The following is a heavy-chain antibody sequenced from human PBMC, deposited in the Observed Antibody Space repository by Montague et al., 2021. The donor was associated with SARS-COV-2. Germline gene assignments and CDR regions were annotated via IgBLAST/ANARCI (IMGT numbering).Heavy chain of an antibody. J-gene: IGHJ6*02. D-gene: IGHD2-8*02. CDR1: GGSISSGNYY. CDR3: GRDGIVLQGVTKGMDD. V-gene: IGHV4-39*07. Sequence: SETLSLTCTVSGGSISSGNYYWGWIRQPPGKGLEWIGNMYYSGSTYYNPSLKSRVTISIDTSKNQFSLKMSSVTATDTAVYYCGRDGIVLQGVTKGMDDWGQGTMVTVSS. CDR2: MYYSGST.